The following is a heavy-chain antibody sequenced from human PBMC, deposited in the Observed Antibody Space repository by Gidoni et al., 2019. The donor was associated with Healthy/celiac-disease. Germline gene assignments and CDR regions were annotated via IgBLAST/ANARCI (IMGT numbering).Heavy chain of an antibody. CDR1: GFTFSSYA. Sequence: EVKLLECGGGLVQPGGSLRLSAAASGFTFSSYAMSWVRQASGKGLEWVPAISGSGGSTYYADSVKGRFTISRDNSKNTLYLQMNSLRAEDTAVYYCAKVPSRIVGASDYWGQGTLVTFSS. J-gene: IGHJ4*02. CDR2: ISGSGGST. CDR3: AKVPSRIVGASDY. D-gene: IGHD1-26*01. V-gene: IGHV3-23*01.